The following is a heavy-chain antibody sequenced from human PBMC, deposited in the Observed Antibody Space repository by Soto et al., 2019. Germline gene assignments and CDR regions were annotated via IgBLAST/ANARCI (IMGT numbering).Heavy chain of an antibody. CDR3: VKDFGDKLGIHLDY. CDR1: GFTFSSYA. J-gene: IGHJ4*02. CDR2: ISSNGGST. V-gene: IGHV3-64D*06. D-gene: IGHD7-27*01. Sequence: GWSLRLSCSASGFTFSSYAMHWVRQAPGKGLEYVSAISSNGGSTYYADSVKGRFTISRDNSKNTLYLQMSSLRAEDTAVYYCVKDFGDKLGIHLDYWGQGTLVTVSS.